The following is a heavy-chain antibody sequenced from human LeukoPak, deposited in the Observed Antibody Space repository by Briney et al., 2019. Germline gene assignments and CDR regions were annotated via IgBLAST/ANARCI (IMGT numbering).Heavy chain of an antibody. CDR1: GFSFSESY. V-gene: IGHV3-11*01. CDR3: ARGKRRFDY. CDR2: ISGSGSSI. Sequence: GGSLRLSCEASGFSFSESYMSWIRQAPGKGLQWVAYISGSGSSIYYADSVRGRFTVSRDNARNSLYLRMNSLKADDTAVYYCARGKRRFDYWGQGTLVTVSS. J-gene: IGHJ4*02.